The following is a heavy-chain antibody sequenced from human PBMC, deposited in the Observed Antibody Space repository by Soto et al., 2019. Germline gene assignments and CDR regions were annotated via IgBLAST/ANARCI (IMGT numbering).Heavy chain of an antibody. CDR3: ATQDFRGATGTT. V-gene: IGHV3-23*01. D-gene: IGHD1-1*01. Sequence: PGGSLRLSCAAPGFTFSSYAMGWVRQTPGKGLEWVSVISGGGDLTFFANSVKGRFTISRDNSKNTLYLQISGLRAEDTAVYFCATQDFRGATGTTWGQGTLVTVSS. CDR1: GFTFSSYA. J-gene: IGHJ4*02. CDR2: ISGGGDLT.